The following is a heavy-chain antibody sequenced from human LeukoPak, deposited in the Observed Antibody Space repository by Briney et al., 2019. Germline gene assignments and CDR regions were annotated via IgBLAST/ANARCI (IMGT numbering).Heavy chain of an antibody. CDR1: GGTFSAYY. J-gene: IGHJ5*02. D-gene: IGHD1-14*01. Sequence: PSETLSLTCAVHGGTFSAYYWSWIRQPPGKGLEWVGEINPTGGTNYNPSLKSRVTMSIDTSKNQFSLKLTSVTAADTAVYYCARSTGLGTWTAFSFDPWGQGTLVTVSS. CDR2: INPTGGT. V-gene: IGHV4-34*01. CDR3: ARSTGLGTWTAFSFDP.